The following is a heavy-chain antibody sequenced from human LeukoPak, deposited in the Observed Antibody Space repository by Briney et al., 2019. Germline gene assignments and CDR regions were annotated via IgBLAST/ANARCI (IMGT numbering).Heavy chain of an antibody. V-gene: IGHV3-21*01. CDR3: ARDLLGYNYHYMDV. Sequence: NPGGSLRLSCAASGFTFSSYSMNWVRQAPGRGLEWVSSISSSSSYIYYADSVKGRFTISRDNAKNSLYLQMNSLRAEDTAVYFCARDLLGYNYHYMDVWGKGTTVTVSS. D-gene: IGHD3-10*01. CDR1: GFTFSSYS. CDR2: ISSSSSYI. J-gene: IGHJ6*03.